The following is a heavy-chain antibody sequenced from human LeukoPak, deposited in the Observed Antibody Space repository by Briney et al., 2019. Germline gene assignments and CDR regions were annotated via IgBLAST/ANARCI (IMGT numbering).Heavy chain of an antibody. CDR2: INHSGRT. Sequence: SETLSLTCVVSGGSFSGYYWSWIRQPPGKGLEWIGEINHSGRTNYNPSLKSRVTISIAKNQFSLKLSSVTAADTAVYYCARGFLGDYYGSGSYYVFDYWGQGTLVTVSS. J-gene: IGHJ4*02. CDR3: ARGFLGDYYGSGSYYVFDY. CDR1: GGSFSGYY. D-gene: IGHD3-10*01. V-gene: IGHV4-34*01.